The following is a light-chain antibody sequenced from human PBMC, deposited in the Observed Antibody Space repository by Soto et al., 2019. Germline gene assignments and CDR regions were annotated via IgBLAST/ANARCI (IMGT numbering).Light chain of an antibody. V-gene: IGLV2-14*01. CDR2: EVS. Sequence: QSALTQPASVSGSPGQSITISCTGTSSDVGAYNSVSWYQQHPGKAPKLMIYEVSNRPSGVSNRFSGSKSGNTASLTISGLQAEDEADYYCRSYTSSSTRVFGSATKLTVL. J-gene: IGLJ1*01. CDR3: RSYTSSSTRV. CDR1: SSDVGAYNS.